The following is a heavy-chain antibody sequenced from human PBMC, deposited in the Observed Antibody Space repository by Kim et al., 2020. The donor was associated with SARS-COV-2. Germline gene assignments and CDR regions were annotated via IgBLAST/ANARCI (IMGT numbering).Heavy chain of an antibody. CDR3: TREEYYYDSSGYYTFDY. J-gene: IGHJ4*02. V-gene: IGHV3-49*02. Sequence: VKGRFNISRDESNSIAYLQINSLKTEDTAVYYCTREEYYYDSSGYYTFDYWGQGTLVTVSS. D-gene: IGHD3-22*01.